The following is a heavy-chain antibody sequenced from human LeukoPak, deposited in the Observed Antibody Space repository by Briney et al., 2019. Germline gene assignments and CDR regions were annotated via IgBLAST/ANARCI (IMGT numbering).Heavy chain of an antibody. Sequence: ASVKVSCKAPGYTFTSYYMHWVRQAPGQGLEWMGIINPSGGSTIYAQKFQGRVTMTRDTSTSTVYMELSSLRSEDTAVYYCARSSGRSPNRDYMDVWGKGTTVTISS. CDR2: INPSGGST. D-gene: IGHD1-14*01. V-gene: IGHV1-46*01. J-gene: IGHJ6*03. CDR1: GYTFTSYY. CDR3: ARSSGRSPNRDYMDV.